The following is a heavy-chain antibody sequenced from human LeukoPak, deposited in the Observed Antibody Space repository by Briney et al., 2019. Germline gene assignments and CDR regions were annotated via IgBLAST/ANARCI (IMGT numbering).Heavy chain of an antibody. J-gene: IGHJ4*02. CDR2: MYDSGTT. V-gene: IGHV4-59*01. Sequence: ASETLSLTCTVSGGSTSSYYWSWFRQPPGEGLEWLGNMYDSGTTNYNPSLKGRVTISVDTSKNQFSLKLTSVTAADTAVYYCANSQQWLAFRFWGQGTLVTVSS. CDR1: GGSTSSYY. D-gene: IGHD6-19*01. CDR3: ANSQQWLAFRF.